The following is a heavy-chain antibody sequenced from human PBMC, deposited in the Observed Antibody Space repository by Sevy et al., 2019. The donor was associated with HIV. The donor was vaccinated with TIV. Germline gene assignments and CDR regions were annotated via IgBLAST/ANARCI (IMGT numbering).Heavy chain of an antibody. Sequence: ASVKVSCKTSGYTFSGHDINWVRQAPGQGLEWMGWMNPTNGNTGYVQKFQDRVTMTRDSSIATAYMELRGLTSDDTAVYYCARDPSGNYLTPHYRDYYGLDVWGQGSAVTVSS. CDR3: ARDPSGNYLTPHYRDYYGLDV. V-gene: IGHV1-8*01. CDR2: MNPTNGNT. CDR1: GYTFSGHD. J-gene: IGHJ6*02. D-gene: IGHD1-7*01.